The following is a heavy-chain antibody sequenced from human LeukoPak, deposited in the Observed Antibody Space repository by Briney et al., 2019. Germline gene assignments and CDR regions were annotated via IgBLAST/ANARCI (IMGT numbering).Heavy chain of an antibody. CDR2: ISYDGSNK. V-gene: IGHV3-30-3*01. J-gene: IGHJ4*02. Sequence: GRSLRLSCAASGFTFSSYAMHWVRQAPGKGLEWVAVISYDGSNKYYADSVKGRFTISRDNSKNTLYLQMNSLRAEDTAVYYCAHDFWSGYYLPPPSPYYFDYWGQGTLVTVSS. CDR3: AHDFWSGYYLPPPSPYYFDY. CDR1: GFTFSSYA. D-gene: IGHD3-3*01.